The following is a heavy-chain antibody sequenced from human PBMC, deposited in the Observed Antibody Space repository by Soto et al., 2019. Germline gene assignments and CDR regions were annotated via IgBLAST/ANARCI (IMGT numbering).Heavy chain of an antibody. V-gene: IGHV1-69*13. CDR1: GGTFSSYA. Sequence: ASVKVSCKASGGTFSSYAISWVRQAPGQGLEWMGGIIPIFGTANYAQKFQGRVTITADESTSTAYMELSSLRSEDTAVYYCARDNFLKMDIVVVVAATRYYYGMDVWGQGTTVTVSS. CDR2: IIPIFGTA. CDR3: ARDNFLKMDIVVVVAATRYYYGMDV. J-gene: IGHJ6*02. D-gene: IGHD2-15*01.